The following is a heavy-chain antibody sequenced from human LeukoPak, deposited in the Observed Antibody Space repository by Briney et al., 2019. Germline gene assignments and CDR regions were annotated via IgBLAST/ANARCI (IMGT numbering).Heavy chain of an antibody. Sequence: ASVKVSCKASGYTFTSYGISWVRQAPGQGLEWMGWISAYNGNTNYAQKLQGRVTMTTDTSTSTAYMELRSLRSDDTAVYYCARAPSSPPGSPAARYYYYGMDVWGQGTTVTVS. CDR2: ISAYNGNT. J-gene: IGHJ6*02. D-gene: IGHD3-10*01. CDR1: GYTFTSYG. CDR3: ARAPSSPPGSPAARYYYYGMDV. V-gene: IGHV1-18*01.